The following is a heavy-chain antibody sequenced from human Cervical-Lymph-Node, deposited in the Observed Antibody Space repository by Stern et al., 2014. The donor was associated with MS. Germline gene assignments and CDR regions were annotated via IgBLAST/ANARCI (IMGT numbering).Heavy chain of an antibody. CDR3: SGSNWYFFDY. V-gene: IGHV3-74*01. J-gene: IGHJ4*02. CDR1: GFTFDSYS. CDR2: INTDGSSP. Sequence: EVQLVESGGGLVQPGGSLRLSCAASGFTFDSYSMHWVRQVPGKWLVWVSRINTDGSSPRYADSVKGRFTISRDNAKNMLYLEMNSLRAEDTAVYYCSGSNWYFFDYWGQGTLVTVSS. D-gene: IGHD6-13*01.